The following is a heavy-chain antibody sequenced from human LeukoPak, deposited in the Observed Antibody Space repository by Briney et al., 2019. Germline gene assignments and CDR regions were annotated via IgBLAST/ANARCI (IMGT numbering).Heavy chain of an antibody. Sequence: SETLALTCTVSGGSISSYDWSWIRQTPGKGLEWVGYIYYSGSTNYNLSLKSRVTISVDKSKNQFSLKLSSVTAADRALCYCVRVSGSSYGDYLDYWGQGIVVTVSS. CDR2: IYYSGST. D-gene: IGHD4-17*01. V-gene: IGHV4-59*01. CDR3: VRVSGSSYGDYLDY. CDR1: GGSISSYD. J-gene: IGHJ4*02.